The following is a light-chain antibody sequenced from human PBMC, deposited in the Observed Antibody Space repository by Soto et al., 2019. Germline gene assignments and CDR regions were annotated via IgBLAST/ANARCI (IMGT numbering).Light chain of an antibody. J-gene: IGKJ1*01. Sequence: EIVLTHSPGTLSLSPWEIATLSCRASQSVSGSYLAWYQQRPGQPPRLLIYGASSRATGISDRFSGWGSGTDFTLAISRLEPGDFAVYYCQHYGGSPPWTIGQGTKVDIK. CDR1: QSVSGSY. CDR3: QHYGGSPPWT. V-gene: IGKV3-20*01. CDR2: GAS.